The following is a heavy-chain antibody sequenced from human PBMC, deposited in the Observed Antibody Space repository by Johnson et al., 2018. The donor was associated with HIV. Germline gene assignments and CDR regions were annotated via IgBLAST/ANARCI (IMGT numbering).Heavy chain of an antibody. CDR3: AKDSNRWELLQDAFDI. CDR2: ISYDGSNK. D-gene: IGHD1-26*01. V-gene: IGHV3-30*04. J-gene: IGHJ3*02. Sequence: QMLLVESGGGVVQPGRSLRLSCAASGFTFSKYAIHWVRQAPGKGLEWVAVISYDGSNKYYADSVKGRFTVSRDNSKNTLYVEMNSLRVEDTAVYYCAKDSNRWELLQDAFDIWGQGKMVTVSS. CDR1: GFTFSKYA.